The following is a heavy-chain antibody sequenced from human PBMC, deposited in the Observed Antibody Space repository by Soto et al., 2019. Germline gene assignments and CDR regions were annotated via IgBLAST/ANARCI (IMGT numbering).Heavy chain of an antibody. J-gene: IGHJ3*02. CDR3: ARASSGYGFDAFDI. Sequence: VKVSCKASGYTFTSYGISWGGRALGQGLEWMGWINAYSGNTNYAQNFQGRVTLTTNPSIGTAYMEMTSLRSDDTAVYYCARASSGYGFDAFDIWGQGTMVTVSS. CDR1: GYTFTSYG. CDR2: INAYSGNT. D-gene: IGHD5-12*01. V-gene: IGHV1-18*01.